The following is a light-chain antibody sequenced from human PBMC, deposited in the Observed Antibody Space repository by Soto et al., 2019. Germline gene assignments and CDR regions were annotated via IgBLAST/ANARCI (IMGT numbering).Light chain of an antibody. CDR3: QQRTNWPLT. V-gene: IGKV3-11*01. Sequence: EIVLTQSPATVSFSPGERATLSCRASQSVDKYLVWYQQKPGQAPRLLIYDASSRATGIPARFSGSGSGTDFTLTITSLEPEDFAVYYCQQRTNWPLTFGGGTKLEIK. CDR1: QSVDKY. J-gene: IGKJ4*01. CDR2: DAS.